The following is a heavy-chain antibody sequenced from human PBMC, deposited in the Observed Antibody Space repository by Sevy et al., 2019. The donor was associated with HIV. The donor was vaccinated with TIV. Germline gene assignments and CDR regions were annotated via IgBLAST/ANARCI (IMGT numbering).Heavy chain of an antibody. CDR3: ARGGGRYYYDSSGYYGI. CDR1: GFTFSSYA. CDR2: ISYDGSNK. Sequence: GGCLRLSCAASGFTFSSYAMHWVRQAPGKGLEWVAVISYDGSNKYYADSVKGRFTISRDNSKNTLYLQMNSLRAEDTAVYYSARGGGRYYYDSSGYYGIWGQGTMVTVSS. V-gene: IGHV3-30-3*01. J-gene: IGHJ3*02. D-gene: IGHD3-22*01.